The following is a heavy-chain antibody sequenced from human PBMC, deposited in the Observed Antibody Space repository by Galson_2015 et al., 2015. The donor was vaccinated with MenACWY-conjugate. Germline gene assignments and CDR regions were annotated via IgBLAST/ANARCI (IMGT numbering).Heavy chain of an antibody. CDR1: GFTFSTYV. J-gene: IGHJ6*02. CDR3: ARSSGTDV. V-gene: IGHV3-23*01. Sequence: SLRLSCAASGFTFSTYVMNWVRQAPGKGLEWVSSISDGGGLKYYTDFVKGRFTISRDNSKNTLYLQMHSLIADDTAVYFCARSSGTDVWGQGTTVTVSS. CDR2: ISDGGGLK.